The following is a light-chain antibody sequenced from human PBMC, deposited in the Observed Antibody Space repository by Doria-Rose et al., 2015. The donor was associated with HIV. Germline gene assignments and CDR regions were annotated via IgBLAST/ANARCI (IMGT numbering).Light chain of an antibody. CDR1: QSFSSTY. Sequence: TQSPGTLSLSPGERATLSCRASQSFSSTYLAWYQLKPGQAPSLLIYDGSTRATGIPDRFSASGSGTDFTLTINRLEPEDFALYYCHQYGTSWTFGQGTKVE. V-gene: IGKV3-20*01. CDR2: DGS. J-gene: IGKJ1*01. CDR3: HQYGTSWT.